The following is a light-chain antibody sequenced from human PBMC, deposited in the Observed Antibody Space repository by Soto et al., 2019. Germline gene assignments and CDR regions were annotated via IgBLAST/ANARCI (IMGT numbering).Light chain of an antibody. J-gene: IGKJ4*01. V-gene: IGKV3-15*01. Sequence: EIVMTQSPATLSVSPGERATLSCRASQSVSSNLAWYPQKPGQAPRLLIYGASTKATGIPARFSGSGSGTEFTLTISSLPSEDFAVYYCQQYNNWPITFGGGTKVEIK. CDR2: GAS. CDR1: QSVSSN. CDR3: QQYNNWPIT.